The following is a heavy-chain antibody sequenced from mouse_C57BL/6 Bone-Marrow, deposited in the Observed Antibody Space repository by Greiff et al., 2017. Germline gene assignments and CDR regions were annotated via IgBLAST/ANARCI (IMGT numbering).Heavy chain of an antibody. CDR1: GFTFNTYA. Sequence: EVQLVESGGGLVQPKGSLKLSCAASGFTFNTYAMHWVRQAPGKGLEWVARIRSKSSNYATYYADSVKDRFTISRDDSQSMLYLQMNKLKTEDTAMYYCVREDGYLLYWYFDVWGTGTTVTVSS. J-gene: IGHJ1*03. CDR3: VREDGYLLYWYFDV. V-gene: IGHV10-3*01. D-gene: IGHD2-3*01. CDR2: IRSKSSNYAT.